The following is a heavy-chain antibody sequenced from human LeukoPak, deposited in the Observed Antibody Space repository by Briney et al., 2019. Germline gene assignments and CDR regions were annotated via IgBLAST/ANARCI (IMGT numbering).Heavy chain of an antibody. CDR2: INAGNGNT. CDR3: ARGSRRSSGWYFYFDY. D-gene: IGHD6-19*01. V-gene: IGHV1-3*01. CDR1: GHTFTSYA. Sequence: ASVKGSCKASGHTFTSYAMHWVRQAPGQRLECMGWINAGNGNTKYSQKFQGRVTITRDTSASTAYMELSSLRSEDTAVYYCARGSRRSSGWYFYFDYWGQGTLVTVSS. J-gene: IGHJ4*02.